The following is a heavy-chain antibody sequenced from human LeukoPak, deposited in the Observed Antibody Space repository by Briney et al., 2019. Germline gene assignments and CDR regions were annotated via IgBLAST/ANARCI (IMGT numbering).Heavy chain of an antibody. CDR3: ARSSLAGSFDY. J-gene: IGHJ4*02. CDR1: GFTFSSYD. Sequence: PGGSLRLSCAASGFTFSSYDMHWVRQATGKGLEWVSAIGTAGDTYYPGSVKGRFTISRENAQNSLYLQMNSLRAGDTAVYYCARSSLAGSFDYWGQGTLVTVSS. CDR2: IGTAGDT. D-gene: IGHD2-15*01. V-gene: IGHV3-13*01.